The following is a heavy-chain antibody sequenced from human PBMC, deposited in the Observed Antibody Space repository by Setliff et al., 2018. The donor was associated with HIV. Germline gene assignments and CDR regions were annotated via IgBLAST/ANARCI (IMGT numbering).Heavy chain of an antibody. J-gene: IGHJ6*04. CDR1: GGSISSGGYY. CDR2: IHYSGST. V-gene: IGHV4-31*11. D-gene: IGHD2-21*01. CDR3: ARDAGYCGGDCYPMVLDV. Sequence: SETLSLTCAVSGGSISSGGYYWSWIRQHPGKGLEWIGYIHYSGSTHYNPSLKSRVTISVDTSKNQFSLQLSSVTAADTAVYYCARDAGYCGGDCYPMVLDVWGKGTTVTVSS.